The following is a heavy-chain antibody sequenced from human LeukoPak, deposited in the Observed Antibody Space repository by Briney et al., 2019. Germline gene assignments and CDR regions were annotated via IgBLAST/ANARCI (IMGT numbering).Heavy chain of an antibody. CDR2: INSDGSST. V-gene: IGHV3-74*01. J-gene: IGHJ6*04. CDR3: ARGVDV. CDR1: GFTFSSYW. D-gene: IGHD6-6*01. Sequence: GGSLRLSCAASGFTFSSYWMNWVRQAPGKGLVWVSRINSDGSSTGYADYVKGRFTISRDTAKNTLYVQLNSLRAEDTAVYYCARGVDVWGKGTTVTVSS.